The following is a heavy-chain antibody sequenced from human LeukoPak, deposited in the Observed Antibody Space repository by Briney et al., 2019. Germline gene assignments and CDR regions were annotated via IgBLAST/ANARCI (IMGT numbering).Heavy chain of an antibody. D-gene: IGHD5-24*01. Sequence: GGSLRLSCAASGFTFSSYWMHWVRQVPGKGLVWVSHINIDGSSTTYADTVKGRFTISRENAKNTLYLKMKSLRAEDTAVYYCARDSHNYNWFAPWGQGTLVTVSS. J-gene: IGHJ5*02. CDR1: GFTFSSYW. CDR3: ARDSHNYNWFAP. V-gene: IGHV3-74*01. CDR2: INIDGSST.